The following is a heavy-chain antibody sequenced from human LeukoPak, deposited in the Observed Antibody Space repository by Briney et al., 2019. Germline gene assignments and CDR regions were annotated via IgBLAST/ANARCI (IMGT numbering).Heavy chain of an antibody. Sequence: GGPLRLSCAASGFTFSDYWMSWVRQAPGKGLEWVADIKQDGSDKKYVDSVKGRFTISRDSAKKSLYLQMDSLRAEDTAVYYCARSLWPADYWGQGTLVTVSS. CDR2: IKQDGSDK. D-gene: IGHD3-10*01. J-gene: IGHJ4*02. CDR3: ARSLWPADY. V-gene: IGHV3-7*01. CDR1: GFTFSDYW.